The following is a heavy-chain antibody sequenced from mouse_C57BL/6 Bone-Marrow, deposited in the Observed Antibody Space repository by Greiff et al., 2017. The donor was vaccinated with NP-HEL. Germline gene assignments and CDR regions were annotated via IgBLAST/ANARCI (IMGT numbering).Heavy chain of an antibody. CDR3: ARGTLPAY. CDR1: GYTFTSYW. CDR2: IDPSDSYT. Sequence: QVQLQQPGAELVMPGASVKLSCKASGYTFTSYWMHWVKQRPGQGLEWIGEIDPSDSYTNYNQKFKGKSTLTVDKSSSTAYMQLSSLTSEDSAVYYCARGTLPAYWGQGTLVTVSA. J-gene: IGHJ3*01. V-gene: IGHV1-69*01. D-gene: IGHD3-3*01.